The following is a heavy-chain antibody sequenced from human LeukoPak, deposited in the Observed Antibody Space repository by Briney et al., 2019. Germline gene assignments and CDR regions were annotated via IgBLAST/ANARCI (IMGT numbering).Heavy chain of an antibody. Sequence: KPSETLSLTCTVSGYSISSGYYWGWIRQPPGKGLAWIGSIYHSGSTYYNPSLKSRVTISVDTSKNQFSLKLSSVTAADTAVYYCARDRAIVVVIARGIDYWGQGTLVTVSS. CDR1: GYSISSGYY. V-gene: IGHV4-38-2*02. CDR3: ARDRAIVVVIARGIDY. D-gene: IGHD2-21*01. J-gene: IGHJ4*02. CDR2: IYHSGST.